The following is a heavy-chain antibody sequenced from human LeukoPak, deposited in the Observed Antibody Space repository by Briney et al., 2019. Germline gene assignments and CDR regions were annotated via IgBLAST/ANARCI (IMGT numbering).Heavy chain of an antibody. D-gene: IGHD3-10*02. Sequence: GGSLRLSCAASGFTVSSSYMSWVRQAPGKGLEWVSVIYSGGNTYYADSVKGRFIISRDNSKSTLYLQMNSLRPEDTAMYYCAMMFWSALAFDIWGQGTMVTVSS. CDR2: IYSGGNT. J-gene: IGHJ3*02. CDR3: AMMFWSALAFDI. V-gene: IGHV3-66*02. CDR1: GFTVSSSY.